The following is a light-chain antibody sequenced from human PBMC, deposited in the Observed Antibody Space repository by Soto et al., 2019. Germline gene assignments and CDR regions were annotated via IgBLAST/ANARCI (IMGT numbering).Light chain of an antibody. CDR3: QQYGSSGT. Sequence: VLTQSPVTLSLSPVERATLSRRASQSFRGLLAWYQQKPGQAPRLLIYDAYNRATGIPPRFSGSGSGTDFTLTISRLEPEDFAVYYCQQYGSSGTFGQGTKVDI. V-gene: IGKV3-20*01. J-gene: IGKJ1*01. CDR2: DAY. CDR1: QSFRGL.